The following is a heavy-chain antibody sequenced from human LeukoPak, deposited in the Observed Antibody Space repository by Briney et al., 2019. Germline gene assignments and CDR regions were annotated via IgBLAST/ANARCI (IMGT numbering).Heavy chain of an antibody. CDR3: ANWVADWNDDEEY. D-gene: IGHD1-1*01. V-gene: IGHV3-30*02. CDR1: GFTFSSYG. CDR2: IRYDGSNK. J-gene: IGHJ4*02. Sequence: PGGSLRLSCAASGFTFSSYGMHWVRQAPGKGLEWVAFIRYDGSNKYYADSVKGRFTISRDNSKNTLYLQMNSLRAEDTAVYYCANWVADWNDDEEYGGQGTLVTVSS.